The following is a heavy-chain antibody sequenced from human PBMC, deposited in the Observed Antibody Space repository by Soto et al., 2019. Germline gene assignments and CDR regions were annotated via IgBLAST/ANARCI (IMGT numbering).Heavy chain of an antibody. D-gene: IGHD6-19*01. CDR2: IYYSGST. V-gene: IGHV4-59*08. CDR3: ASHVQWLVTFDY. Sequence: QVQLQESGPGLVKPSETLSLTCTVSGGSISSYYWSWIRQPPGKGLEWIGYIYYSGSTNYNPSLTSRVTISVDTSKIRFSLKLSSVTAAGTAVYYWASHVQWLVTFDYWGQGTLVTVSS. J-gene: IGHJ4*02. CDR1: GGSISSYY.